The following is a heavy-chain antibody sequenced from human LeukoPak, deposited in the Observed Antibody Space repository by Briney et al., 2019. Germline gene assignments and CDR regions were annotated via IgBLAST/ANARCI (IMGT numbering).Heavy chain of an antibody. V-gene: IGHV3-21*01. D-gene: IGHD3-10*02. J-gene: IGHJ6*04. CDR1: GFTFSTFS. CDR2: ISSASTFV. CDR3: AELGITMIGGV. Sequence: GGSLRLSCAASGFTFSTFSMNWVRQTPGKGLEWVSSISSASTFVYYADSVKGRFTISRDNAKNSLYLQMNSLRAEDTAVYYCAELGITMIGGVWGKGTTVTISS.